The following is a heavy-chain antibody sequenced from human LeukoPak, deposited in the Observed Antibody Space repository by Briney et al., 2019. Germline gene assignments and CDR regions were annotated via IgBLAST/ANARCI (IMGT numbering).Heavy chain of an antibody. J-gene: IGHJ3*02. CDR2: ISSSSSYI. Sequence: GGSLRLSCAASGFTFSSYAMSWVRQAPGKGLESVSSISSSSSYIYYADSVKGRFTISRDNAKNSLYLQMNSLRAEDTAVYYCARVEWLRSEAFDIWGQGTMVTVSS. CDR1: GFTFSSYA. V-gene: IGHV3-21*01. D-gene: IGHD5-12*01. CDR3: ARVEWLRSEAFDI.